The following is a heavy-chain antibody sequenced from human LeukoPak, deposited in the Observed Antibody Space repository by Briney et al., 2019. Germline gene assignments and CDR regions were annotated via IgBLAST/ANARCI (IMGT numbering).Heavy chain of an antibody. J-gene: IGHJ3*02. CDR2: INWNGGST. CDR3: ARDFLPLVDDAFDI. CDR1: GFTFDDYG. D-gene: IGHD2-15*01. V-gene: IGHV3-20*04. Sequence: GGSLRLSCAASGFTFDDYGMSWVRQAPGKGLEWVAGINWNGGSTGYADSVKGRFTISRDNAKNSLYLQMNSLRAEDTALYYCARDFLPLVDDAFDIWGQGTMVTSLQ.